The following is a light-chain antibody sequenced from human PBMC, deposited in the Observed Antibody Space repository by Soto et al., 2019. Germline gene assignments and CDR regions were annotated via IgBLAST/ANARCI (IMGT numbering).Light chain of an antibody. CDR1: QSISSW. CDR3: QHYNSYSEA. CDR2: KAS. J-gene: IGKJ1*01. V-gene: IGKV1-5*03. Sequence: DIPLTPSPSALSASVGHRVTITCRASQSISSWLAWYQQKPGKAPKLLIYKASSLESGVPSRFSGSGSGTEFTLTISSLQPDDFATYYCQHYNSYSEAFGQGTKVDI.